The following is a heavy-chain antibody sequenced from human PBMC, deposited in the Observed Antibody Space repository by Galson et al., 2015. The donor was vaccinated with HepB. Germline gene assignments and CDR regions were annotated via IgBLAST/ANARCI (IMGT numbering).Heavy chain of an antibody. Sequence: SLRLSCAASGFTFSNAWMSWVRQAPGKGLEWVGRIKSKTDGGTTDYAAPVKGRFTISRDDSKNTLYLQMNSLKTEDTAVYYCTTAFAVGAIGLHYGMDVWGQGTTVTVSS. J-gene: IGHJ6*02. D-gene: IGHD1-26*01. V-gene: IGHV3-15*01. CDR1: GFTFSNAW. CDR3: TTAFAVGAIGLHYGMDV. CDR2: IKSKTDGGTT.